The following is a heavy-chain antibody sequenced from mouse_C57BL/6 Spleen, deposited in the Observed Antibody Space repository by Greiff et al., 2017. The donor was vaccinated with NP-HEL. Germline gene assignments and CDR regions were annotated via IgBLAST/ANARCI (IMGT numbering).Heavy chain of an antibody. CDR3: ASKITTVVATDFDG. D-gene: IGHD1-1*01. Sequence: VQLQQSGAELARPGASVKLSCKASGYTFTSYGISWVKQRTGQGLEWIGEIYPRSGNTYYNEKFKGKATLPADKSSSTAYMDLRSRTSEDSAVYFCASKITTVVATDFDGWGTGTTVTVAS. V-gene: IGHV1-81*01. CDR1: GYTFTSYG. CDR2: IYPRSGNT. J-gene: IGHJ1*03.